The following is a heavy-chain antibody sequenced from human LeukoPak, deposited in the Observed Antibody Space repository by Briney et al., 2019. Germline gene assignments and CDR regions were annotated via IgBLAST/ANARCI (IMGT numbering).Heavy chain of an antibody. CDR3: TGDVYQH. CDR2: IYSGGST. Sequence: TGGSLRLSCAASGLTVNSKYMSWVRQAPGKGLEWVSIIYSGGSTNYADSVKGRFTISRDNSENTVYLQMNSLRAEDTAVYYCTGDVYQHWGQGTLVTVSS. CDR1: GLTVNSKY. V-gene: IGHV3-53*01. J-gene: IGHJ1*01. D-gene: IGHD1-14*01.